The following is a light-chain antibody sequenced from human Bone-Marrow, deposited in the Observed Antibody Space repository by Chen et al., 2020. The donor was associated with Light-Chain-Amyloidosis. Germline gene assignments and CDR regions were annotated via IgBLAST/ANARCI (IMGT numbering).Light chain of an antibody. CDR3: SSYTSSSTRV. CDR1: NRDVGAYNY. V-gene: IGLV2-14*03. CDR2: DVS. Sequence: QSAMTQPASVSGYPGQSITIHCTGTNRDVGAYNYVSWYQQHPGEAPKLMIYDVSNRPSGVANLFAGSKSGNTASLTISGLQAGDEANYYCSSYTSSSTRVYGGATKLTVL. J-gene: IGLJ2*01.